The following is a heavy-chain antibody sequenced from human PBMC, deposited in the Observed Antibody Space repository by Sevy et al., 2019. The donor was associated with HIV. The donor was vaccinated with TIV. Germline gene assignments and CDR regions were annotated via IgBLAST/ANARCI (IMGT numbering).Heavy chain of an antibody. J-gene: IGHJ4*02. CDR3: AKDGELGYYDSSGYYSYYFDY. D-gene: IGHD3-22*01. Sequence: GGSLRLSCAASGFTFSSYGMHWVRQAPGKGLEWVAVISYDGSNKYYADSVKGRFTISRDNSKNTLYLQTNSLRAEDTAVYYCAKDGELGYYDSSGYYSYYFDYWGQGTLVTVSS. V-gene: IGHV3-30*18. CDR2: ISYDGSNK. CDR1: GFTFSSYG.